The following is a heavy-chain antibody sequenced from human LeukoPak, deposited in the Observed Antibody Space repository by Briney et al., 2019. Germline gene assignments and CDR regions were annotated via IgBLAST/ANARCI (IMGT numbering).Heavy chain of an antibody. V-gene: IGHV3-15*01. J-gene: IGHJ4*02. Sequence: GGSLRLSCAASGFTFTNAWMSWVRQAPGKGLEWVGRIKSNVLGGTTDYAAPVKGRFGISRDDSKNSLYLQMNSPKTEDTAIYYCTTHGCTGGTCHIYWGQGTLVTVSS. CDR1: GFTFTNAW. CDR3: TTHGCTGGTCHIY. CDR2: IKSNVLGGTT. D-gene: IGHD2-15*01.